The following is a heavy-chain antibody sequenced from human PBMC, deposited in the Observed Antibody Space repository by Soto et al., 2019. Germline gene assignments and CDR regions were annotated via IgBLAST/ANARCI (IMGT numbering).Heavy chain of an antibody. CDR3: AGHGYNWNYGMDV. Sequence: GESLKISCKGSGYSFTGYWISWVRQMPGKGLEWMGRIDPSDSYTNYSPSFQGHVTISADKSISTAYLQWSSLKASDTAMYYCAGHGYNWNYGMDVWGQGTTVTVSS. V-gene: IGHV5-10-1*01. CDR1: GYSFTGYW. J-gene: IGHJ6*02. CDR2: IDPSDSYT. D-gene: IGHD1-20*01.